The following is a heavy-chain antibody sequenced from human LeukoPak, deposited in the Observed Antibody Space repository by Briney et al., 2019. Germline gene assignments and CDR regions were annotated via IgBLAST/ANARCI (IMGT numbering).Heavy chain of an antibody. Sequence: ASVKVSCKASGYTFRSYGITWVRQAPGQGLEWVGWTSAYNGNTNYAQKLQGRVTMTTDTSTSTAYMELRSLRSDDTAIYYCSIYYTENLRPFDFWGQGTLVTVSS. CDR2: TSAYNGNT. D-gene: IGHD1-26*01. CDR3: SIYYTENLRPFDF. J-gene: IGHJ4*02. CDR1: GYTFRSYG. V-gene: IGHV1-18*01.